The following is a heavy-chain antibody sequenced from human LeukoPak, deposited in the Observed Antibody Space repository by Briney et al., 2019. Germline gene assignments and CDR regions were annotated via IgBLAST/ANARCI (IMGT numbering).Heavy chain of an antibody. V-gene: IGHV3-15*01. J-gene: IGHJ4*02. CDR1: GFTFSKAW. D-gene: IGHD3-9*01. CDR3: TTEAYDILTPGGY. Sequence: PGGSLRLSCTASGFTFSKAWMSWVRQAPGKGLEWVGRIKSKTDGGTTDYAAPVKGRFTISRDDSKNTLYLQMNSLKTEDTAVYYCTTEAYDILTPGGYWGQGTLVTVSS. CDR2: IKSKTDGGTT.